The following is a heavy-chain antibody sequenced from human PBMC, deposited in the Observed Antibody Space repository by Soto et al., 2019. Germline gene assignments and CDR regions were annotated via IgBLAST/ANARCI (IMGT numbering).Heavy chain of an antibody. CDR1: GGTFSSYA. CDR3: ARAGSGRPAYYYYGMDV. D-gene: IGHD1-26*01. Sequence: SVKVSCKASGGTFSSYAISWVRQAPGQGLEWMGGIIPIFGTANYAQKFQGRVTITADKSTSTAYMELSSLRSEDTAVYYCARAGSGRPAYYYYGMDVWGQGTTVTVSS. V-gene: IGHV1-69*06. J-gene: IGHJ6*02. CDR2: IIPIFGTA.